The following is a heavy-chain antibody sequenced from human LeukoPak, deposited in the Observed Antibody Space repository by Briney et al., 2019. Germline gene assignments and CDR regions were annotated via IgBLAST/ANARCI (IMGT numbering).Heavy chain of an antibody. CDR2: ISWNSGNI. V-gene: IGHV3-9*01. CDR1: GFSFDDYA. J-gene: IGHJ5*02. Sequence: GGSLRLSCAASGFSFDDYAMHWVRQAPGKGLEWVSGISWNSGNIGYADSVKGRFTISRDNAKNSLYLQMNSLRAEDTALYYCARESRIAVAGTYWFDPWGQGTLVTVSS. D-gene: IGHD6-19*01. CDR3: ARESRIAVAGTYWFDP.